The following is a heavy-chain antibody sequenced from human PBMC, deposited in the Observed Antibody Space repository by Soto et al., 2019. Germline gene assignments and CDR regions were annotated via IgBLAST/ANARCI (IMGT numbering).Heavy chain of an antibody. CDR3: ARGGSVPAATQPDYYYYMDV. J-gene: IGHJ6*03. Sequence: GGSLRLSCAASGFTFSDYYMSWIRQAPGKGLEWVSYISSSGSTIYYADSVKGRFTISRDNAKNSLYLQMNSLRAEDTAVYYCARGGSVPAATQPDYYYYMDVWGKGTTVTVSS. CDR1: GFTFSDYY. D-gene: IGHD2-2*01. CDR2: ISSSGSTI. V-gene: IGHV3-11*01.